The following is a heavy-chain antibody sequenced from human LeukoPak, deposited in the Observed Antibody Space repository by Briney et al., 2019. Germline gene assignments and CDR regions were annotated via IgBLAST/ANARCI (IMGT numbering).Heavy chain of an antibody. CDR2: IDPSDSYT. CDR1: GYSSTSYW. V-gene: IGHV5-10-1*01. Sequence: GESLKISCKGSGYSSTSYWISWVRQMPGKGLEWMGRIDPSDSYTNYSPSFQGHVTISADKSISTAYLQWSSLKASDTAMYYCATTTVTTYYCFDPWGQGTLVNVSS. D-gene: IGHD4-17*01. CDR3: ATTTVTTYYCFDP. J-gene: IGHJ5*02.